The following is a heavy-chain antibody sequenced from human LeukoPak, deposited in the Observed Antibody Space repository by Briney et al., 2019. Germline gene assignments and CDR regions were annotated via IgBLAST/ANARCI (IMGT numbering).Heavy chain of an antibody. D-gene: IGHD2-21*02. V-gene: IGHV4-59*01. J-gene: IGHJ6*02. CDR3: ARSCGGDCYDYYYYYGMDV. CDR1: GGSISSYY. CDR2: IYYSGST. Sequence: SETLSLTCTVSGGSISSYYWSWIRQPPGKGLEWIGYIYYSGSTNYNPSLKSRVTISVDTSKNQFSLILSSVTAADTAVYYCARSCGGDCYDYYYYYGMDVWGQGTTVTVSS.